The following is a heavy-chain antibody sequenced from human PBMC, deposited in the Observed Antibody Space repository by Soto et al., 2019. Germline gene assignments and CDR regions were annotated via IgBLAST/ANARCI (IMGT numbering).Heavy chain of an antibody. CDR1: GFTFSSYA. CDR2: ISGSGGST. CDR3: AKASSGAFRGPFDY. J-gene: IGHJ4*02. V-gene: IGHV3-23*01. D-gene: IGHD3-10*01. Sequence: PGGSLRLSCAASGFTFSSYAMSWVRQAPGKGLEWVSAISGSGGSTYYADSVKGRFTISRDNSKNTLYLQMSSLRAEDTAVYYCAKASSGAFRGPFDYWGPGTRVTLSS.